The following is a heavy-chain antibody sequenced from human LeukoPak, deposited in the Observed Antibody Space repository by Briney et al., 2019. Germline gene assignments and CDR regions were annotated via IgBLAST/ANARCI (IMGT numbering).Heavy chain of an antibody. Sequence: GRSLRLSCAASGFTFSSYAMHWVRQAPGKGLEWVAVISYDGSNKYYADSVKGRFTISRDNSKNTLYLQMNSLRADDTAVYYCAKGGTTVTTDLGGVDYWGQGTLVTVSS. D-gene: IGHD4-17*01. V-gene: IGHV3-30*04. J-gene: IGHJ4*02. CDR1: GFTFSSYA. CDR3: AKGGTTVTTDLGGVDY. CDR2: ISYDGSNK.